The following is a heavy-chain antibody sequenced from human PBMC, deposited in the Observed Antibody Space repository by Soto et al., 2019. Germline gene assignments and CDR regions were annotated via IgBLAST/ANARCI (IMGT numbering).Heavy chain of an antibody. CDR2: ISPSSPYT. Sequence: GGSLRLSCAASGFDFTTVSMNWVRQAPGKGLEWVSFISPSSPYTSYADSVKGRFIISRDNAMNVLHLHMNSLRPEDTAVYYRAKSMASNLVGGLPDYWGQGTQVTVSS. CDR3: AKSMASNLVGGLPDY. CDR1: GFDFTTVS. J-gene: IGHJ4*02. D-gene: IGHD3-16*01. V-gene: IGHV3-21*04.